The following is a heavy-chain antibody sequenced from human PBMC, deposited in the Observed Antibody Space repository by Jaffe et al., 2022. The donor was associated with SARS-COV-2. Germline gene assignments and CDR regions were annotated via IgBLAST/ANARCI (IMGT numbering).Heavy chain of an antibody. CDR3: AKGSVDTAMVGDDYFDY. J-gene: IGHJ4*02. D-gene: IGHD5-18*01. V-gene: IGHV3-30*18. CDR2: ISYDGSHK. CDR1: GFTFSRYA. Sequence: QVQLVESGGGVVQPGRSLRLSCAASGFTFSRYAMHWVRQAPGKGLEWVAVISYDGSHKYYADSVKGRFTISRDNSKNTLYMQMSSLSGEDTAVYYCAKGSVDTAMVGDDYFDYWGQGTLVPVSS.